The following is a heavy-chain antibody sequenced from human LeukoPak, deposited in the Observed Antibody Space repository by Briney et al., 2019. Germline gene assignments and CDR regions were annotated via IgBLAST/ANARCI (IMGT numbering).Heavy chain of an antibody. D-gene: IGHD2-15*01. J-gene: IGHJ5*02. CDR1: GFTFSSYG. V-gene: IGHV3-21*01. CDR2: ISSSSSYI. CDR3: ARGPGGYCSGGSCFWFDP. Sequence: GSLRLSCAASGFTFSSYGMHWVRQAPGKGLEWVSSISSSSSYIYYADSVKGRFTISRDNAKNSLYLQMNSLRAEDTAVYYCARGPGGYCSGGSCFWFDPWGQGTLVTVSS.